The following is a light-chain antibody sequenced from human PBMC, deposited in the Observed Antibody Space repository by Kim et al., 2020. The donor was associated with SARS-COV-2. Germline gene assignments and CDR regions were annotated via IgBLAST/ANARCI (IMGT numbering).Light chain of an antibody. J-gene: IGKJ2*02. CDR3: QQYDNLPRT. V-gene: IGKV1-33*01. CDR1: QDISNY. Sequence: DIQMTQSQSSLPASVGDRVTITCQASQDISNYLNWYQQKPGKAPKLLIYDASNLETGVPSRFSGSGSGTDFTFTISSLQPEDIATYYCQQYDNLPRTFGQGTKLEI. CDR2: DAS.